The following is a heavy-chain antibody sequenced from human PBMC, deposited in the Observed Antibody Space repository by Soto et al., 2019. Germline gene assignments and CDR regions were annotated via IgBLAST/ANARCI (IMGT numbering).Heavy chain of an antibody. Sequence: GGSLRLSCAASGFTFSNYCMHWVRQAPGKGLEWVAVISYDGSNKYYADSVKGRFTISRDNSKNTLYLQMNSLRAEDTAVYYCAKVPLTGTTFDYWGQGTLVTVSS. J-gene: IGHJ4*02. V-gene: IGHV3-30*18. CDR1: GFTFSNYC. CDR2: ISYDGSNK. D-gene: IGHD1-7*01. CDR3: AKVPLTGTTFDY.